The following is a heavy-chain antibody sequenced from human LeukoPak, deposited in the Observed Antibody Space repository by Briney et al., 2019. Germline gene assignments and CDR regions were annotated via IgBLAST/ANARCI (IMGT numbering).Heavy chain of an antibody. CDR1: GGSFSGYY. V-gene: IGHV4-34*01. J-gene: IGHJ3*02. D-gene: IGHD2-21*02. CDR2: INHSGST. Sequence: SETLSLTCAVYGGSFSGYYWSWIRQPPGKGLEWIGEINHSGSTNYSPSLKSRVTISVDTSKNQFSLKLSSVTAADTAVYYCARDSHIVVVTYPDAFDIWGQGTMVTVSS. CDR3: ARDSHIVVVTYPDAFDI.